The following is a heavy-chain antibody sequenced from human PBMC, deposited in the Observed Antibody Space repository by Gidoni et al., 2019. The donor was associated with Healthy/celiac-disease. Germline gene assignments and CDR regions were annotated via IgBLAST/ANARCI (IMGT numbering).Heavy chain of an antibody. CDR1: GFCLGGYA. Sequence: EVQLVESGGGLVQPGRSLRLSCTASGFCLGGYAMSWVRQAPGKGLEWISFIRSKGYGGTTEYAASVKGRFTISRDDSKSIAYLQMNSLKREDTAVYYCTRHNSGWHWEPEDVWGQGTTVTVSS. D-gene: IGHD6-19*01. CDR2: IRSKGYGGTT. CDR3: TRHNSGWHWEPEDV. J-gene: IGHJ6*02. V-gene: IGHV3-49*04.